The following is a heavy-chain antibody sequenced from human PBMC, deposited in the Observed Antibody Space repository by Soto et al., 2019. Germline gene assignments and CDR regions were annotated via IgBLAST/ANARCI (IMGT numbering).Heavy chain of an antibody. D-gene: IGHD3-10*01. CDR1: GGTFNTYA. V-gene: IGHV1-69*01. CDR2: IIPIFGIK. CDR3: AKDAGDH. Sequence: QMQLVQSGAEVKERGSSVKISCKTSGGTFNTYALTWVRQAPGQGLEWIGGIIPIFGIKNVAQRFQGRVTITADESLTTAYMEMTSLRSDDTAVYYCAKDAGDHWGQGTMVTVSS. J-gene: IGHJ4*02.